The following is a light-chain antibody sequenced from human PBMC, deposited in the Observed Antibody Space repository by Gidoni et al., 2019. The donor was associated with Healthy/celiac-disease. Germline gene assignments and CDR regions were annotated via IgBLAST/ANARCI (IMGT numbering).Light chain of an antibody. CDR1: QSVSSSY. CDR3: QQYGSSPQT. Sequence: IVLTQSPGTLSLSPVERATLSCRASQSVSSSYLAWYQQKPGQAPRLLIYGASSRATGIPDRVSGSGSGTDFTLTIIRLEPEDFAVYYCQQYGSSPQTFGQGTKVEIK. J-gene: IGKJ1*01. CDR2: GAS. V-gene: IGKV3-20*01.